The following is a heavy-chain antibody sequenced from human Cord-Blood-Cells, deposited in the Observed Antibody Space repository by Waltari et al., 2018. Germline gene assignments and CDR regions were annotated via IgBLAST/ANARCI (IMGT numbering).Heavy chain of an antibody. J-gene: IGHJ4*02. CDR2: INPNSGGT. Sequence: QVQLVQSGAEVQKPGASLKVACKASGYTFTGYYIHWVRQAPGQGLEWMGWINPNSGGTNYAQKFQGRVTMTRDTSISTAYMELSRLRSDDTAVYYCARVVSVVVPAAIDYWGQGTLVTVSS. CDR1: GYTFTGYY. CDR3: ARVVSVVVPAAIDY. D-gene: IGHD2-2*01. V-gene: IGHV1-2*02.